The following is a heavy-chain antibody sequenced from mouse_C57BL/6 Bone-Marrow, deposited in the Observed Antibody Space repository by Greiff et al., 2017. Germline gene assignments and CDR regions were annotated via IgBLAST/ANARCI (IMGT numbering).Heavy chain of an antibody. V-gene: IGHV1-55*01. Sequence: QVQLQQPGAELVKPGASVKMSCKASGYTFTSYWITWVKQRPGQGLEWIGDIYPGSGSTNYNEKFKSKATLTVDTSSSTAYMQLSSLTSEDSAVYYCARRYSGSSYVYWYFDVWGTGTTVTVSS. CDR1: GYTFTSYW. CDR3: ARRYSGSSYVYWYFDV. D-gene: IGHD1-1*01. CDR2: IYPGSGST. J-gene: IGHJ1*03.